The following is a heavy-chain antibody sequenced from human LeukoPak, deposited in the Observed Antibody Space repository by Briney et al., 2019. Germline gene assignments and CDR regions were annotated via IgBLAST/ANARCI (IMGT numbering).Heavy chain of an antibody. CDR1: XYTFTXYY. CDR2: INPNSGGT. CDR3: ARAVTYDY. D-gene: IGHD3-3*01. J-gene: IGHJ4*02. V-gene: IGHV1-2*02. Sequence: SVKVSXXXXXYTFTXYYMHWVRQAPGQGLEWMGWINPNSGGTNYAQKFQGRVTMTRDTSISTAYMELSRLRSDDTAVYYCARAVTYDYWGQGTLVTVSS.